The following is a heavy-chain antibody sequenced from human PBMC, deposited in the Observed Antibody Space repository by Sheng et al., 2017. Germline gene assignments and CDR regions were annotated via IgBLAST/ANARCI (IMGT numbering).Heavy chain of an antibody. Sequence: QVQLVESGGGLVKPGGSLRLSCTASGFSFGDFYMSWIRQAPGKGLEWLSYISGSKTYTNYADSVKGRFTISRDNAKNSLYLQMNNLGDEDTAVYYCAFAYCSGHCYLGDAFDVWGQGTMVTVSS. CDR1: GFSFGDFY. CDR2: ISGSKTYT. J-gene: IGHJ3*01. CDR3: AFAYCSGHCYLGDAFDV. V-gene: IGHV3-11*05. D-gene: IGHD2-21*01.